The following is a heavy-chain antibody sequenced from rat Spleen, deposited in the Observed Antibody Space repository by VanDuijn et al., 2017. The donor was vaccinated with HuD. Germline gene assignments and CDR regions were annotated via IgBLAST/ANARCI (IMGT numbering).Heavy chain of an antibody. CDR1: GFTFSDHN. CDR3: ARGYYFDY. J-gene: IGHJ2*01. CDR2: IRNGGTNT. Sequence: EVRLVESDGGFVQPGGSLKLSCAASGFTFSDHNMAWLRQVPTKGLEWVATIRNGGTNTYCRDSVKGRFTISRDDARSTLYLQMDSLRSEDTATYYCARGYYFDYWGQGVMVTVSS. V-gene: IGHV5-7*01.